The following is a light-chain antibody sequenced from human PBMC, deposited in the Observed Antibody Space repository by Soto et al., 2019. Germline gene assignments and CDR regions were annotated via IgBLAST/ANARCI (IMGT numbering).Light chain of an antibody. CDR2: EGT. Sequence: QSALTQPASVSGSPGQSITISCTGTSSDVGGYNLVSWFQHHPVRAPKLMIYEGTKRPSGVSNRFSGSKSGNRASLTISGLQAEDEAVYYCCSYAGGSTLIFGGGTKLTVL. CDR1: SSDVGGYNL. CDR3: CSYAGGSTLI. V-gene: IGLV2-23*01. J-gene: IGLJ2*01.